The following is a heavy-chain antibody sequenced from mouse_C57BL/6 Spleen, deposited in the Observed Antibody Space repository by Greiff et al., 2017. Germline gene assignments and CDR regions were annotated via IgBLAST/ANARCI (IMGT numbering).Heavy chain of an antibody. D-gene: IGHD1-1*01. CDR1: GFTFSSYG. Sequence: EVHLVESGGDLVKPGGSLKLSCAASGFTFSSYGMSWVRQTPDKRLEWVATISSGGSYTYYPDSVKGRFTISRDNAKNTLYLQMSSLKSEDTAMYYCARHPYYYGSGYYFDYWGQGTTLTVSS. CDR3: ARHPYYYGSGYYFDY. J-gene: IGHJ2*01. V-gene: IGHV5-6*01. CDR2: ISSGGSYT.